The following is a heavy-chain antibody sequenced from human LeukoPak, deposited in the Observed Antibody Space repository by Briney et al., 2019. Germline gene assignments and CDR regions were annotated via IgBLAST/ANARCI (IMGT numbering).Heavy chain of an antibody. J-gene: IGHJ4*02. Sequence: VASVKVSCKASGGTFSSYAISWVRQAPGQGLEWMGWISIYTGNTKYGEKFQGRATMTRDTSTSTAYMEVRSLRSDDTAVYYCARVRGTALTAYPGYFDYWGQGTLVTVSS. V-gene: IGHV1-18*01. D-gene: IGHD2-21*02. CDR2: ISIYTGNT. CDR1: GGTFSSYA. CDR3: ARVRGTALTAYPGYFDY.